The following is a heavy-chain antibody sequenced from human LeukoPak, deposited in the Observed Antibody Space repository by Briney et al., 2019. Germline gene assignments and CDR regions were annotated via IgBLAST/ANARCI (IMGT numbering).Heavy chain of an antibody. V-gene: IGHV3-74*01. J-gene: IGHJ4*02. Sequence: GSLRLSCAASGFTFSSYWMHWVRQVPRKGLVWVSRIKSDGSTIDYADSVKGRFTISRDNSKNTLYLQMNSLRAEDTAVYYCAKVHADYVDYWGQGTLVTVSS. CDR1: GFTFSSYW. D-gene: IGHD2-8*01. CDR2: IKSDGSTI. CDR3: AKVHADYVDY.